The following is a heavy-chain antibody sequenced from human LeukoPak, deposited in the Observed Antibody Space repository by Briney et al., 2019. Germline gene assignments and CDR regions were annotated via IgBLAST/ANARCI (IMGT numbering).Heavy chain of an antibody. CDR3: AKEKFVHSGSRRPNKTNWFDP. V-gene: IGHV3-30*18. CDR2: ISYDGSNK. J-gene: IGHJ5*02. D-gene: IGHD1-26*01. CDR1: GYTFTSYY. Sequence: SCKASGYTFTSYYMHWVRQAPGKGLEWVAVISYDGSNKYYADSVKGRFTISRDNSKNTLYLQMNSLRAEDTAVYYCAKEKFVHSGSRRPNKTNWFDPWGQGTLVTVSS.